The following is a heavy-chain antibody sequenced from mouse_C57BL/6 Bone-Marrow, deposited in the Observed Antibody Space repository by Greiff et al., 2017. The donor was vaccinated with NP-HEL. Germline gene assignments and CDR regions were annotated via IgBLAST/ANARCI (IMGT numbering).Heavy chain of an antibody. CDR3: ARGDYDYERYFDV. D-gene: IGHD2-4*01. CDR1: GYTFTSYW. Sequence: QVQLKQSGAELVKPGASVKLSCKASGYTFTSYWMHWVKQRPGQGLEWIGMIHPNSGSTNYNEKFKSKATLTVDKSSSTAYMQLSSLTSEDSAVYYCARGDYDYERYFDVWGTGTTVTVSS. J-gene: IGHJ1*03. CDR2: IHPNSGST. V-gene: IGHV1-64*01.